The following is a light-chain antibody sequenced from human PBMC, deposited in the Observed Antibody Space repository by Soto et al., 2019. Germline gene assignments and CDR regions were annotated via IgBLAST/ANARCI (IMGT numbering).Light chain of an antibody. CDR1: QTIDNK. Sequence: IVTTQSPATLSVSRGERATISCRASQTIDNKLAWDQQRPGQAPRLLIYGASIRATGIPARFSGSGSGTDFTLTISGLHSEDFGVYYGQQYKDWRTFGQGTNVDIK. J-gene: IGKJ1*01. CDR2: GAS. V-gene: IGKV3-15*01. CDR3: QQYKDWRT.